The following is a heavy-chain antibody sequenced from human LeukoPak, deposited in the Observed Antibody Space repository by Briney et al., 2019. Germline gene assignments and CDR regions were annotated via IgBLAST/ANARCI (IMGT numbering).Heavy chain of an antibody. CDR1: GFTVSSNY. CDR3: ARVSYSSSWEFDY. Sequence: GGSLRLSCAASGFTVSSNYMSWVGQAPGKGLEWVSVIYSGGSTYYADSVKGRFTISRDNSKNTLYLQMNSLRAEDTDVYYCARVSYSSSWEFDYRGQGTLVTVSS. J-gene: IGHJ4*02. CDR2: IYSGGST. D-gene: IGHD6-13*01. V-gene: IGHV3-66*01.